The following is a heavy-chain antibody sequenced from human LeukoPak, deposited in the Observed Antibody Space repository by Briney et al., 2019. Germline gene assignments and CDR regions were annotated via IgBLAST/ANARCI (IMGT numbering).Heavy chain of an antibody. J-gene: IGHJ6*03. V-gene: IGHV3-74*01. CDR1: GFTFSSYW. CDR2: INDDGRST. CDR3: ARVQLVDYYYYSYMDV. Sequence: PGGSLRLSCAASGFTFSSYWMHWVRQAPGKGLVGVSRINDDGRSTSYADSVKGRFTISRDNAKNSLYLQMNSLRAEDTALYYCARVQLVDYYYYSYMDVWGKGTTVTVSS. D-gene: IGHD6-6*01.